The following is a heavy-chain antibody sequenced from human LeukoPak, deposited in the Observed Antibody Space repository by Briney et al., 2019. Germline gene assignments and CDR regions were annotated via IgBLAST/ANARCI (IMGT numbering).Heavy chain of an antibody. V-gene: IGHV1-18*01. CDR2: ISAYNGNT. CDR1: GYTFTSYG. J-gene: IGHJ5*02. CDR3: ARGPDFLEGSPRLPPHWFDP. Sequence: ASVKVSCKASGYTFTSYGISWVRQAPGQGLEWMGWISAYNGNTNYAQKLQGRVTMTTDTSTSTAYMELRSLRSDDTAVYYCARGPDFLEGSPRLPPHWFDPWGQGTLVTVSS. D-gene: IGHD3-3*01.